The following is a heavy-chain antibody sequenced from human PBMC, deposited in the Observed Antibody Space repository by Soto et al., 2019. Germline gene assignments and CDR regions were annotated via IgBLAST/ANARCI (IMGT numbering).Heavy chain of an antibody. V-gene: IGHV3-21*01. J-gene: IGHJ4*02. Sequence: EVQLVESGGGLVKPGGSLRLSCAASGFTFSSYSMNWVRQAPGKGLEWVSSISSSSSYIYYADSVKGRFTISRDNAKNSLYLQMNSLRAEDTAVYFCARAAVAGNDYWGQGTLVTVSS. CDR3: ARAAVAGNDY. D-gene: IGHD6-19*01. CDR1: GFTFSSYS. CDR2: ISSSSSYI.